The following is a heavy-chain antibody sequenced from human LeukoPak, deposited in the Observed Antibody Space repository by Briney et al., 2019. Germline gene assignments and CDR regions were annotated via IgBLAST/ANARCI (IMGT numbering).Heavy chain of an antibody. Sequence: SETLSLTCTVSGGSISSSSYYWGWVRQPPGKGLEWLGSIYYSGSTYYNPSLKSRVTISVDTSKNQFSLKLSSVTAADTAVYYCARSVEGYCRGGSCYYYSYYMDVWGKGTTVTVSS. D-gene: IGHD2-15*01. V-gene: IGHV4-39*01. CDR2: IYYSGST. CDR3: ARSVEGYCRGGSCYYYSYYMDV. CDR1: GGSISSSSYY. J-gene: IGHJ6*03.